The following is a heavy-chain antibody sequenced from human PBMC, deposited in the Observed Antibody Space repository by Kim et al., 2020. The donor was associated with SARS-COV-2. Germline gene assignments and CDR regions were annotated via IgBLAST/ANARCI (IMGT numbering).Heavy chain of an antibody. D-gene: IGHD2-21*01. V-gene: IGHV3-21*01. Sequence: YIYYADAVKGRFTISRDNAKNSLYLQMNSLRAEDTAVYYCANTPLWGGPSWGQGTLVTVSS. CDR3: ANTPLWGGPS. CDR2: YI. J-gene: IGHJ4*02.